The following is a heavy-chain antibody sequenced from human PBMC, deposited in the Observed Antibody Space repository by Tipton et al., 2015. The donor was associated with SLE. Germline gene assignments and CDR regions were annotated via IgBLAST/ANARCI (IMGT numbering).Heavy chain of an antibody. Sequence: TLSLTCTVSGASISSGTFYWGWIRQPPGKGLEWIGSSSHSGSTFYHPSLTSRLTVSVDTSKNQFSLRLNSVTASDTAFYYCARRPWGGFDYWGQGTLVTVSS. J-gene: IGHJ4*02. CDR1: GASISSGTFY. CDR2: SSHSGST. D-gene: IGHD3-10*01. CDR3: ARRPWGGFDY. V-gene: IGHV4-39*01.